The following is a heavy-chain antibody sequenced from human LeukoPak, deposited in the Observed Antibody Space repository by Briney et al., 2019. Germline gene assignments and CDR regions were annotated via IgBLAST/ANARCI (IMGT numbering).Heavy chain of an antibody. CDR3: AADSDSGVRLGELSSDLEAFDI. CDR1: GYTLTDLS. CDR2: FDPEDGET. J-gene: IGHJ3*02. V-gene: IGHV1-24*01. D-gene: IGHD3-16*02. Sequence: GASVKVSCKVSGYTLTDLSVHWVRQTPGKGLEWMGGFDPEDGETIYAQKFQGRVTMTEDTSTDTAYMELSSLRSEDTAVYYCAADSDSGVRLGELSSDLEAFDIWGQGTLVTVSS.